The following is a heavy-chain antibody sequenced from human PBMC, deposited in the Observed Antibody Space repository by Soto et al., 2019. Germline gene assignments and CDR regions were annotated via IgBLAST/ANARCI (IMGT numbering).Heavy chain of an antibody. J-gene: IGHJ4*02. D-gene: IGHD3-10*01. CDR2: VNHIVRMS. V-gene: IGHV1-69*02. CDR1: GDTFDFYS. CDR3: ASSYGSGYRAFDY. Sequence: QVQLVQSGAEVKRPGSSVMVSCKASGDTFDFYSINWVRQAPGRGLEWMGRVNHIVRMSNYAQKFQGRVTMTADRSTSTAYMELSSLRSEDTAIYYCASSYGSGYRAFDYWGQGALVTVSS.